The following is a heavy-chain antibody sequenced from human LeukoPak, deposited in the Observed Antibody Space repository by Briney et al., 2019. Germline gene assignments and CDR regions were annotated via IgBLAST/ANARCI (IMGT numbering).Heavy chain of an antibody. CDR2: ISYDGSNK. CDR3: AKRVRMSGTTPDAFDI. J-gene: IGHJ3*02. D-gene: IGHD1-7*01. Sequence: GRSLRLSCAASGFTFSSYAMHWVRQAPGKGLEWVAVISYDGSNKYYADSVKGRFTISRDNSKNTLYLQMNSLRAEDTAVYYCAKRVRMSGTTPDAFDIWGQETMVTVSS. CDR1: GFTFSSYA. V-gene: IGHV3-30-3*01.